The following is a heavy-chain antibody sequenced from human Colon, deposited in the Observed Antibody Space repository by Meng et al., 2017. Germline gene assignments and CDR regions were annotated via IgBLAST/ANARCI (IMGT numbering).Heavy chain of an antibody. V-gene: IGHV4-61*01. CDR2: IYYTGST. CDR1: GRSVSSGSYY. Sequence: EAGPRLVRPSEALSLTCTVSGRSVSSGSYYWRWIRQPPGEGLEWIGYIYYTGSTDYNPSLKSRVTISVDTSKNQFSLKLSSVTAADTGGYYCARGPLDYWGQGTLVTVSS. CDR3: ARGPLDY. J-gene: IGHJ4*02.